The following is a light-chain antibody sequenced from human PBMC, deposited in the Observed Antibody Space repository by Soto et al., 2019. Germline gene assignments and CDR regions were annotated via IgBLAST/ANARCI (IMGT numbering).Light chain of an antibody. CDR3: SSYAGSNKEV. J-gene: IGLJ2*01. CDR2: EVS. V-gene: IGLV2-8*01. CDR1: SSDVGGYNY. Sequence: QSVLTQPPSASGSPGQSVTISCTGTSSDVGGYNYVSWYQQHPGKAPKLMIYEVSKRPSGVPDRFSGSKSGNTVSLTVSGLQAEDEADYYCSSYAGSNKEVFGGGTKLTVL.